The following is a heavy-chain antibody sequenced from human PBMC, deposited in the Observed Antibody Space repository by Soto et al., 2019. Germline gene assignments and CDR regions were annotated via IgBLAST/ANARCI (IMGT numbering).Heavy chain of an antibody. J-gene: IGHJ4*02. Sequence: GESLKISCKASGYTFTSQWIGRVRQKPGIGLEWMGLIFPGDSDTRYSPSFQGQVTISADKSISTAFLQWSSLEASDTAMYYCARLVDGYPGYWGQGTLVTVSS. V-gene: IGHV5-51*01. CDR3: ARLVDGYPGY. CDR1: GYTFTSQW. D-gene: IGHD5-12*01. CDR2: IFPGDSDT.